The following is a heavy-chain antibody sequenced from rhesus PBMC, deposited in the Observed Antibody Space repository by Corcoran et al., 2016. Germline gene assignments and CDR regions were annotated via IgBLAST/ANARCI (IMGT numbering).Heavy chain of an antibody. CDR2: ITYSGST. D-gene: IGHD4-29*01. J-gene: IGHJ5-2*02. V-gene: IGHV4-122*02. CDR1: GGSISSGYYY. Sequence: QVQLQESGPGLVKPSETLSLTCAVSGGSISSGYYYWSWIRQPPGKGLGWIGFITYSGSTSYNPSLKSRVTISRDTSKNQFSLKLSSVTAADTAVYYCARLTVADANSLDVWGRGVLVTVSS. CDR3: ARLTVADANSLDV.